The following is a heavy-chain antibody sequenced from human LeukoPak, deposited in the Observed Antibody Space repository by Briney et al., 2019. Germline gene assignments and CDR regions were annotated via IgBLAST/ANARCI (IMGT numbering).Heavy chain of an antibody. J-gene: IGHJ4*02. CDR2: IYESGTT. CDR1: GESLNSYY. D-gene: IGHD2-15*01. CDR3: ARGAWATRLGS. Sequence: SETLSLTCAVYGESLNSYYWSWVRQPPGEGLEWIGEIYESGTTEYNPSLKSRVTISMVPSKQQFSLSLSSVTDADTAVYYCARGAWATRLGSWGLGTPVIVSS. V-gene: IGHV4-34*01.